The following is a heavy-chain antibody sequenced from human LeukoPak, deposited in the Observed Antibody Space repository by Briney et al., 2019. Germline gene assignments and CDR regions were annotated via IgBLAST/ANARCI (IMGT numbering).Heavy chain of an antibody. Sequence: PSETLSLTCTVSGGSISSSAYYWDWIRQPPGKGLEWIASIYYSGSTHYNPSLKSRVTISVDPSNNQLSLKLSSVTAADTAVYYCPGAQQWLAFDYWGQGTLVTVSS. CDR2: IYYSGST. CDR3: PGAQQWLAFDY. J-gene: IGHJ4*02. V-gene: IGHV4-39*07. CDR1: GGSISSSAYY. D-gene: IGHD6-19*01.